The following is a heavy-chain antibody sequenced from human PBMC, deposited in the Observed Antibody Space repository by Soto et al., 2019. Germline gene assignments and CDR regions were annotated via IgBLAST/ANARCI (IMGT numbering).Heavy chain of an antibody. D-gene: IGHD1-26*01. CDR3: AKISPTSYFDF. CDR2: IRKKARSYTT. Sequence: EVQLVESGGGLVQPGGSLRLSCAASGFTFSDHYMDWVRQVPGKGLEWVGRIRKKARSYTTEYAASVKGRFTISRDDSKNSMYLQMNSLKTEDTAVYFCAKISPTSYFDFWGQGTLVTVSS. J-gene: IGHJ4*02. V-gene: IGHV3-72*01. CDR1: GFTFSDHY.